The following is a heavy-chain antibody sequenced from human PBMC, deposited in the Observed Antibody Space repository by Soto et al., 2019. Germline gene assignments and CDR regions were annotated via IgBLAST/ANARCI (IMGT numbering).Heavy chain of an antibody. Sequence: HVQLVQSGGELKKPGASVKVSCNTSGYTFNTYFITWVRQAPGQGLEWMGWISPHNGNTNYAEKFQGRVTMTADTITKTATMELRNLRIDAAAVYYFARDTGNPFDYWGQGTPVTVSS. V-gene: IGHV1-18*01. CDR1: GYTFNTYF. CDR3: ARDTGNPFDY. J-gene: IGHJ4*02. CDR2: ISPHNGNT.